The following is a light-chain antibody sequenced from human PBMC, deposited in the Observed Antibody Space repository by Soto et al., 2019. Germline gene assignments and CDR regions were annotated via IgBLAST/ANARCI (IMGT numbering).Light chain of an antibody. V-gene: IGKV1-5*03. J-gene: IGKJ2*01. CDR3: QQYNSLTYT. CDR1: QSISDW. CDR2: KAS. Sequence: DIPMTQSPSTLSAPVGDRVTITCRASQSISDWLAWYQQKPGKAPKLLIYKASTLGSGVPSRFSGSRSGTEFTLTISSLQPDDFATYYCQQYNSLTYTFGQGTKLEIK.